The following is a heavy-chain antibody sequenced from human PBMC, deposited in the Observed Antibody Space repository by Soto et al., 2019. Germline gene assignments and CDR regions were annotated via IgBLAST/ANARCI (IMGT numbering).Heavy chain of an antibody. D-gene: IGHD2-2*01. CDR2: IIPIPGTA. CDR3: ARSQGSSTSLEIYYYYYYGMDV. V-gene: IGHV1-69*01. CDR1: GGTFGSYA. J-gene: IGHJ6*02. Sequence: QVQLVQSGAEVKKPGSSVKVSCKASGGTFGSYAISWVRQAPGQGLEWMGGIIPIPGTANYAQKFQGRVTIAAXXSTXTAYMELSSLRSEDTAVYYCARSQGSSTSLEIYYYYYYGMDVWGQGTTVTVSS.